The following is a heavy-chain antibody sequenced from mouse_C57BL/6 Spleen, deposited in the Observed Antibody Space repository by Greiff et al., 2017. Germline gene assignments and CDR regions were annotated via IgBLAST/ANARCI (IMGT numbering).Heavy chain of an antibody. CDR3: ARRGNWDGGYYFDY. Sequence: DVMLVESGGDLVKPGGSLKLSCAASGFTFSSYGMSWVRQTPDKRLEWVATISSGGSYTYYPDSVKGRFTISRDNAKNNLYLQMSSLKSEDTAMYYCARRGNWDGGYYFDYWGQGTTLTVSS. CDR1: GFTFSSYG. CDR2: ISSGGSYT. J-gene: IGHJ2*01. D-gene: IGHD4-1*01. V-gene: IGHV5-6*02.